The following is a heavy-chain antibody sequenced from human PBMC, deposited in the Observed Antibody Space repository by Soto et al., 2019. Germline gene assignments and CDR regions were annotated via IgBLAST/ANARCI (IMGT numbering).Heavy chain of an antibody. CDR2: IDRSGRNK. V-gene: IGHV3-48*03. J-gene: IGHJ4*02. Sequence: SGGSLRLSCVASGFTFSSYEMNWVRQAPGKGLEWVSYIDRSGRNKYYADSVKGRFTISRDSAKNSLYLQMHSLTAEDTAVYYCARDSSYYDSSDYFDHWGQGTPVTVS. CDR1: GFTFSSYE. D-gene: IGHD3-22*01. CDR3: ARDSSYYDSSDYFDH.